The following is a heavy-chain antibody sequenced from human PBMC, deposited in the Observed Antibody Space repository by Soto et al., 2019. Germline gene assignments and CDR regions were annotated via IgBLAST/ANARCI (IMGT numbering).Heavy chain of an antibody. D-gene: IGHD4-4*01. Sequence: PSETLSLTCAVYGGSFSGYYWSWIRQPPGKGLEWIGEINHSGSTNYNPSLKSRVTISVDTSKNQFSLKLSSVTAADTAVYYCARAETVTTYYYYYMDVWGKGTTVTVSS. CDR2: INHSGST. V-gene: IGHV4-34*01. CDR3: ARAETVTTYYYYYMDV. CDR1: GGSFSGYY. J-gene: IGHJ6*03.